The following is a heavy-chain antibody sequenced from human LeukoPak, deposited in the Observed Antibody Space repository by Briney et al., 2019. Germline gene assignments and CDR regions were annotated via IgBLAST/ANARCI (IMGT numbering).Heavy chain of an antibody. D-gene: IGHD4-17*01. V-gene: IGHV4-30-2*01. CDR3: ARASTVTTFDY. Sequence: SETLSLTCAVSGGSISSGGYSWSWIRQPPGKGQEWIGYIYHSGSTYYNPSLKSRVTISVDRSKNQFSLKLSSVTAADTAVYYCARASTVTTFDYWGQGTLVTVSS. J-gene: IGHJ4*02. CDR1: GGSISSGGYS. CDR2: IYHSGST.